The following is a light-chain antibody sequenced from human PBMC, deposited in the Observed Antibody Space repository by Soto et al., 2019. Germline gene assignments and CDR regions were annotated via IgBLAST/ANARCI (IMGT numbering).Light chain of an antibody. V-gene: IGLV2-8*01. CDR2: EVS. Sequence: QSVLTQPPSASGSPGQSVTISCTGTSSDVGGYTYVSWYQQHPGKAPKLMIYEVSRRPSGGPDRFTGSKSGNTASLTVSGLQAEDEADYYCSSYAGRLYVFGTGTKVPLI. J-gene: IGLJ1*01. CDR3: SSYAGRLYV. CDR1: SSDVGGYTY.